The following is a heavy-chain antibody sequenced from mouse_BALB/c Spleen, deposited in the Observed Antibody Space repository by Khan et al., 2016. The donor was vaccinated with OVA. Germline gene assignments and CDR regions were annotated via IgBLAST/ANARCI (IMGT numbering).Heavy chain of an antibody. CDR3: TRLGTNYSFDY. CDR2: IDPYYGDA. J-gene: IGHJ2*01. CDR1: GYSFTDYN. Sequence: VQLQQPGPELDKPGASVKISCKASGYSFTDYNMNWVKQSNGKSLEWIGNIDPYYGDAHYNQKFKGKATLTVDRSSSTAYMQLKSLTSEDSAVYYCTRLGTNYSFDYWGPGTTLTVSS. V-gene: IGHV1-39*01. D-gene: IGHD2-1*01.